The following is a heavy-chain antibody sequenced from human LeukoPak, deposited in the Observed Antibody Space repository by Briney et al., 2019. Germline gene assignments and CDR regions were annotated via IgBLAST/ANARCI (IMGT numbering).Heavy chain of an antibody. CDR3: ARGSGCSSTSCYGADFDY. J-gene: IGHJ4*02. CDR1: GFTFSSYA. Sequence: GRSLRLSCAASGFTFSSYAMHWVRQAPDKGLEWVAVISYDGSNKYYADSVKGRFTISRDNSKNTLYLQMNSLRAEDTAVYYCARGSGCSSTSCYGADFDYWGQGTLVTVSS. V-gene: IGHV3-30*04. CDR2: ISYDGSNK. D-gene: IGHD2-2*01.